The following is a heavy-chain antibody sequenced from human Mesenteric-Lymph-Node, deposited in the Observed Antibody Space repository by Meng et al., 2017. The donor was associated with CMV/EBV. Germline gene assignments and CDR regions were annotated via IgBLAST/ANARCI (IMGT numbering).Heavy chain of an antibody. CDR1: GYTFTGYY. Sequence: ASVKVSCKASGYTFTGYYMHWVRQAPGQGLEWMGWINPNSGGTNYAQKFQGRVTMTRDTSISTAYMELSRLRSDDTAVYYCARGDIVVVPAAISYYYYGMDVWGQGTTVTVSS. CDR3: ARGDIVVVPAAISYYYYGMDV. V-gene: IGHV1-2*02. J-gene: IGHJ6*02. D-gene: IGHD2-2*02. CDR2: INPNSGGT.